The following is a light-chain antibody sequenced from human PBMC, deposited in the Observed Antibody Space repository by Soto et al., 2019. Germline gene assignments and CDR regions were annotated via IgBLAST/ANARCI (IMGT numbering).Light chain of an antibody. CDR2: EGN. J-gene: IGLJ1*01. CDR1: SSDVGSYNL. Sequence: QSALTQPASVSGSPGQSITISCTGTSSDVGSYNLVSWYQRHPGKAPKLMIYEGNKRPSGVSNRFSGSKSGNTASLTISGLQAEDEADYYCCSYAGSNTYVFGTGTKLTVL. CDR3: CSYAGSNTYV. V-gene: IGLV2-23*01.